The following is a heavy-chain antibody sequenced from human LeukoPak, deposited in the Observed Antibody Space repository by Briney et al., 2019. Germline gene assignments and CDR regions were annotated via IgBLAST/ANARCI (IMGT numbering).Heavy chain of an antibody. Sequence: SETLSLTCTVSGGSIDSYYWSWIRQPPGQGLEWIGDIYYTGSTEYHPSLKSRVTISLDTSKNTFSLKLTSVPAAHTAVYYCARVYQSAEYYFDYWGQGNLVSVSS. J-gene: IGHJ4*02. D-gene: IGHD2-2*01. CDR1: GGSIDSYY. CDR2: IYYTGST. V-gene: IGHV4-59*01. CDR3: ARVYQSAEYYFDY.